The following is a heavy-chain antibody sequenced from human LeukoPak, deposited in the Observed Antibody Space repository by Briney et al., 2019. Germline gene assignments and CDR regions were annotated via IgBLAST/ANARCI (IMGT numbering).Heavy chain of an antibody. CDR3: ARLHYYDSRVGAFDI. CDR2: ISYDGSNK. V-gene: IGHV3-30-3*01. CDR1: GFTFSSYA. J-gene: IGHJ3*02. D-gene: IGHD3-22*01. Sequence: GRSLRLSCAASGFTFSSYAMHWVRQAPGKGLEWVAVISYDGSNKYYADSVKGRFTISRDNSKNTLYLQMNSLRAEDTAVYYCARLHYYDSRVGAFDIWGQGTMVTVSS.